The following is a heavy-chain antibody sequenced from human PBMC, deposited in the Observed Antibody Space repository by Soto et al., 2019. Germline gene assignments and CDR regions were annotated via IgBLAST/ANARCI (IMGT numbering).Heavy chain of an antibody. CDR1: GFIFSRYA. Sequence: SLRRSCAASGFIFSRYAMSWVRQAPGKGLEWVSYISPGSDSVHYANSVKGRFSISRDNARDSLYLQMNSLRDDETAVYYCETVDGPTVTTMFFDYWGQGILVTVSS. D-gene: IGHD5-12*01. CDR3: ETVDGPTVTTMFFDY. V-gene: IGHV3-48*02. CDR2: ISPGSDSV. J-gene: IGHJ4*02.